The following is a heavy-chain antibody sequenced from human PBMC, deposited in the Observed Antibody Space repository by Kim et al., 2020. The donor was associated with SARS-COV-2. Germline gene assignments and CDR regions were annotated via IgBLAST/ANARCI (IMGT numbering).Heavy chain of an antibody. CDR1: GYTFTSYG. J-gene: IGHJ3*02. Sequence: ASVKVSCKASGYTFTSYGISWVRQAPGQGLEWMGWISAYNGNTNYAQKLQGRVTMTTDTSTSTAYMELRSLRSDDTAVYYCARDQGYYYDSSGGDAFDIWGQGTMVTVSS. CDR2: ISAYNGNT. V-gene: IGHV1-18*01. CDR3: ARDQGYYYDSSGGDAFDI. D-gene: IGHD3-22*01.